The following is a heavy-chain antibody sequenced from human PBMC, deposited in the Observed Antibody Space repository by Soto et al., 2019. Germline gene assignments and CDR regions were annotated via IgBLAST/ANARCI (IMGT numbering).Heavy chain of an antibody. CDR2: IYHTGSA. J-gene: IGHJ6*02. V-gene: IGHV4-4*02. D-gene: IGHD5-18*01. CDR3: ARSDSSFPPYNYYGLED. CDR1: GGSISTTSW. Sequence: PSDTLSLTCTVSGGSISTTSWWSWIRQPPGKGLEWIGDIYHTGSASYNPSLRGRLTISIDKSGNKFSLNLNSVTAADTAVYYCARSDSSFPPYNYYGLEDWGQGXTVTVYS.